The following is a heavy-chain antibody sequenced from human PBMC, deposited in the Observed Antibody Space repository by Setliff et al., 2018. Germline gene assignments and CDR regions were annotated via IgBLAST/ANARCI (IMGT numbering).Heavy chain of an antibody. CDR1: GYTFTGHY. J-gene: IGHJ6*04. CDR2: INPRTGVT. CDR3: ARGTDYHGSGSYWAKDV. D-gene: IGHD3-10*01. V-gene: IGHV1-2*02. Sequence: ASVKVSCKASGYTFTGHYIHWVRQAPGQGLVWMGWINPRTGVTNSAQKFQGRVTMTRDTSITTDYMDLSRLKSDDTAAYYCARGTDYHGSGSYWAKDVWGKGTTVTVSS.